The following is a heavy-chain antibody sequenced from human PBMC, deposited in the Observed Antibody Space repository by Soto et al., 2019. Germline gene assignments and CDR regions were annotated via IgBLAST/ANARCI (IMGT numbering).Heavy chain of an antibody. D-gene: IGHD4-17*01. Sequence: PSETLSLTCAVYGGSFSGYYWSWIRQPPGKGLEWIGEINHSGSTNYNPSLKSRVTISVDTSKNQFSLKLSSVTAADTAVYYCATFYGGNSEKKNWFDPWGQGTLVTVSS. CDR3: ATFYGGNSEKKNWFDP. CDR2: INHSGST. V-gene: IGHV4-34*01. J-gene: IGHJ5*02. CDR1: GGSFSGYY.